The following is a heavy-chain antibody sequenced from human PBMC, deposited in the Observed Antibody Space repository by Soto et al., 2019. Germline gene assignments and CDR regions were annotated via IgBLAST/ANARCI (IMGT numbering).Heavy chain of an antibody. V-gene: IGHV4-59*01. J-gene: IGHJ6*02. Sequence: SETLSLTCTVSAGSISGYYWSWIRQPPGKGLEWIGYMYSTGSTVYNPSFKSRVTISVDTSKNQFSLKLNSVTAADTAVYYCARDLWGYCGTDCYPLDVWGQGTTVT. CDR1: AGSISGYY. CDR2: MYSTGST. D-gene: IGHD2-21*02. CDR3: ARDLWGYCGTDCYPLDV.